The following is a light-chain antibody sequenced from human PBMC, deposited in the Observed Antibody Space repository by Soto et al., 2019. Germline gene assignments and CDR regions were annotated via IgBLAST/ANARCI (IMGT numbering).Light chain of an antibody. CDR1: SIGSKN. V-gene: IGLV3-21*04. CDR3: QVWDSSSDHSVV. J-gene: IGLJ2*01. CDR2: YDS. Sequence: SYELTQPPSLSVAPGKTAKITCGGSSIGSKNVHWYQQRPGQAPVLVIYYDSDRPSGIPERFSGSNSGNTATLTISRVEAGDEADYYCQVWDSSSDHSVVFGGGTKLTV.